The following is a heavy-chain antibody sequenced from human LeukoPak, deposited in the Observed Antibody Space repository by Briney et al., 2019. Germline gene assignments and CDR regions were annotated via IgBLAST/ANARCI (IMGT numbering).Heavy chain of an antibody. CDR1: GYTFTDYY. Sequence: ASVRVSCKTSGYTFTDYYMHWVRQAPGQGLEWLGWINSHSGATKYAPKFQGRVTMTRDTSIKTSYMELNTLRSDDTAVYYCARPPTGHYDYEVFDYWGQGTLVTVSS. D-gene: IGHD5-12*01. CDR2: INSHSGAT. CDR3: ARPPTGHYDYEVFDY. J-gene: IGHJ4*02. V-gene: IGHV1-2*02.